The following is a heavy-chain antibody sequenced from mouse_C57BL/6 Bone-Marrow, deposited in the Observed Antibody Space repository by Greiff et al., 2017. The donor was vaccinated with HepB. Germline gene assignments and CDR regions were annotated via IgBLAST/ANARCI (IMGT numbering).Heavy chain of an antibody. CDR1: GFTFSSYA. D-gene: IGHD2-5*01. Sequence: EVQGVESGGGLVKPGGSLKLSCAASGFTFSSYAMSWVRQTPEKRLEWVATISDGGSYTYYTDNVKGRFTISRDNAKNTRYVQMSHLKSEDTAMYYCARGGPTIVTTWYFNVWGTGTTVTVSS. CDR3: ARGGPTIVTTWYFNV. CDR2: ISDGGSYT. J-gene: IGHJ1*03. V-gene: IGHV5-4*01.